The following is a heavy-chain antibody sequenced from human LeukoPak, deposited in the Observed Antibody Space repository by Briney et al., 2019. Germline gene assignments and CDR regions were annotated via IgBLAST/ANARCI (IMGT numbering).Heavy chain of an antibody. CDR3: ARGGHSSAFFDY. CDR1: GFTFSIYA. D-gene: IGHD3-22*01. Sequence: GGSLRLSCAASGFTFSIYAMSWVRQAPGKGLEWVSTISGSGGSTYYADSVRGRFTISRDNSKNMLYLQMNSLRAEDTAVYYCARGGHSSAFFDYWGQGTLVTVSS. J-gene: IGHJ4*02. CDR2: ISGSGGST. V-gene: IGHV3-23*01.